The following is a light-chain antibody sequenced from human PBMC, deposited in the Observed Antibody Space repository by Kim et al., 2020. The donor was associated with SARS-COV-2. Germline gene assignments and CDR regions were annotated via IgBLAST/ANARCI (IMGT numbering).Light chain of an antibody. V-gene: IGKV3-15*01. Sequence: VSPGERATLSCRASQSVSSNLPWYQQKPGQAPRLLIYGTSTRATGIPARFSGSGSGTGFTLTISSLQSEDFAVYHCQQYNNWPYTFGQGTKLEI. CDR3: QQYNNWPYT. CDR1: QSVSSN. CDR2: GTS. J-gene: IGKJ2*01.